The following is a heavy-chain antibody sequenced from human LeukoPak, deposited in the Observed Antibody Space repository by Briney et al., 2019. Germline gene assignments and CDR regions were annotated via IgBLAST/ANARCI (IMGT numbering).Heavy chain of an antibody. D-gene: IGHD6-13*01. J-gene: IGHJ5*02. CDR3: ARDIGSRWYAVWYDP. CDR1: SGSIISDTYF. Sequence: SQTLSLTCTVSSGSIISDTYFWTWIRQPAGKGLEWIGRVHTSGNTSYNPSLKSRVTMSVDTSKNQFSLKLSSVTAADTAVYYCARDIGSRWYAVWYDPWGQGTLVTVSS. CDR2: VHTSGNT. V-gene: IGHV4-61*02.